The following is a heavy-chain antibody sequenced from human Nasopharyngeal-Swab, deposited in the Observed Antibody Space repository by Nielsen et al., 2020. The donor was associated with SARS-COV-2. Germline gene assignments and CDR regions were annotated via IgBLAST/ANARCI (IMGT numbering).Heavy chain of an antibody. CDR1: GGSISSGDYY. CDR3: AKAGVEGSGSYFPYYYYYMDV. J-gene: IGHJ6*03. D-gene: IGHD3-10*01. CDR2: IYYSGST. Sequence: SETLSLTCTVSGGSISSGDYYWSWIRQPPGKGLEWIGYIYYSGSTYYNPSLKSRVTISVDTSKNQFSLKLSSVTAADTAVYYCAKAGVEGSGSYFPYYYYYMDVWGKGTTVTVSS. V-gene: IGHV4-30-4*01.